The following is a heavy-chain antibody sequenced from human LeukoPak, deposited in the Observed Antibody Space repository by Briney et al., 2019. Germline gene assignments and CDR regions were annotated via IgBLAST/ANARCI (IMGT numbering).Heavy chain of an antibody. CDR3: ARGGGMYTRELDY. CDR1: GGSISSYY. V-gene: IGHV4-59*12. D-gene: IGHD2-8*01. CDR2: IYYSGST. Sequence: SETLSLTCTVSGGSISSYYWSWIRQPPGKGLEWIGYIYYSGSTNYNPSLKSRVTISVDTSKNQFSLKLSSVTAADTAVYYCARGGGMYTRELDYWGQGTLVTVSS. J-gene: IGHJ4*02.